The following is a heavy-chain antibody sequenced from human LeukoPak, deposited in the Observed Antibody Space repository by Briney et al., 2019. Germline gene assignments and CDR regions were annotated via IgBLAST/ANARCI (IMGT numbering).Heavy chain of an antibody. V-gene: IGHV3-66*01. CDR1: GFTVSGNY. CDR2: IYTSGST. CDR3: TKGLWAGVSAARD. D-gene: IGHD2-8*01. J-gene: IGHJ4*02. Sequence: GGSLRLSCAASGFTVSGNYMSWVRQAPGKGLEWVSVIYTSGSTYYADSVKGRFTISRDNSQNTLYLQMNSLRAEDTAVYYCTKGLWAGVSAARDWGQGALVTVSS.